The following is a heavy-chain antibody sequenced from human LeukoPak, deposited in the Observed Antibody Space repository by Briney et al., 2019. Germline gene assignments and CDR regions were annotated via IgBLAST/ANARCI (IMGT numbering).Heavy chain of an antibody. CDR1: GGSISSYY. J-gene: IGHJ4*02. D-gene: IGHD3-22*01. Sequence: SETLSLTCTVSGGSISSYYWSWIRQPPGKGLEGIGYIYYSGSTNYNPSLKSRVTISVDTSKNQFSLKLSSVTAADTAVYYCARTQTYYYDSSGYYFDYWGQGTLVTVSS. CDR2: IYYSGST. CDR3: ARTQTYYYDSSGYYFDY. V-gene: IGHV4-59*08.